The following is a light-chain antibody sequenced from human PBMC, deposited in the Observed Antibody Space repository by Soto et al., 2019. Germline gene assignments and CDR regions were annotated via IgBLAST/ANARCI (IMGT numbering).Light chain of an antibody. Sequence: MTQSPSTLSASVGDRVTITCRASQSVNRQVLWYQHRPGQAPRLLIYDTSARAAGIPARFSGSGSATEFTLTISRLEPEDFAVYYCQQGGPRPPRTFGQGTKVDIK. V-gene: IGKV3-15*01. CDR2: DTS. CDR1: QSVNRQ. CDR3: QQGGPRPPRT. J-gene: IGKJ1*01.